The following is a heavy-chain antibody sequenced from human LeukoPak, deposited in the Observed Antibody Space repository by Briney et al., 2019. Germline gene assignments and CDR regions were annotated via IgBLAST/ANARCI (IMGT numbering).Heavy chain of an antibody. Sequence: GRSLRLSCAASGFTFSSYAMHWVRQAPGKGLEWVAVISYDGSNKYYADSVKGRFTISRDNANSSLYLQMKSLRAEDTAVYYCARHSGGYNYGYVYSYYYYTDVWGKGTTVTISS. CDR2: ISYDGSNK. V-gene: IGHV3-30*04. D-gene: IGHD5-18*01. CDR1: GFTFSSYA. CDR3: ARHSGGYNYGYVYSYYYYTDV. J-gene: IGHJ6*03.